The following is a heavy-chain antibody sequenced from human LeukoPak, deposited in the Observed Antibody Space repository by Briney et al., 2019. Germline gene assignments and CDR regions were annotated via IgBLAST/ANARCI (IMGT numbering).Heavy chain of an antibody. CDR3: AKLSGFWSGYPFDY. J-gene: IGHJ4*02. Sequence: PGGSLRLSCAASGFTFSNYAMNWVRQAPGKGLEWVSAISGSGGSTYYADSVKGRFTISRDNSKNTLYLQMNSLRAEDTAVYYCAKLSGFWSGYPFDYWGQGTLVTVSS. CDR2: ISGSGGST. V-gene: IGHV3-23*01. CDR1: GFTFSNYA. D-gene: IGHD3-3*01.